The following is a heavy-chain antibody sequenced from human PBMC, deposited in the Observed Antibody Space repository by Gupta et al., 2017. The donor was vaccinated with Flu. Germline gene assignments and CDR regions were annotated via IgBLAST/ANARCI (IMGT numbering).Heavy chain of an antibody. CDR3: ARGAAYCAKYVGSWGYYFEY. V-gene: IGHV1-3*01. J-gene: IGHJ4*02. Sequence: QVQLVQSGAEVKKPGASVKVSCKASGYTFTTYAMHWVRQAPGQRLEWMGWINSISGSTKYSQKFQGRGTMTRDTPASTTYMDLSSLRSEDTAMYYCARGAAYCAKYVGSWGYYFEYWGQGTLVTVSS. D-gene: IGHD2-21*01. CDR2: INSISGST. CDR1: GYTFTTYA.